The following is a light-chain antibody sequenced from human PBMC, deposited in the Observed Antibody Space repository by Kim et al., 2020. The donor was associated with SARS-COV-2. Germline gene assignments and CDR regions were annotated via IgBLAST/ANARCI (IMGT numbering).Light chain of an antibody. CDR2: GAS. Sequence: EIVMTQSPATLSVSPGERATLSWRASRSVSSHLAWYQQKPGQGPRLLIYGASTRATGVPDRFSGSGSGTDFTLTISSLHSEDFAVYYCQHYVNWPLTFGGGTKVDIK. J-gene: IGKJ4*01. CDR1: RSVSSH. CDR3: QHYVNWPLT. V-gene: IGKV3-15*01.